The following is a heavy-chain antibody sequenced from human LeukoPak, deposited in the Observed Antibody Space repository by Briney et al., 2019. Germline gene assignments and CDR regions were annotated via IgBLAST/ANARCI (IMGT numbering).Heavy chain of an antibody. D-gene: IGHD3-22*01. CDR1: GYTFTDYY. J-gene: IGHJ3*02. V-gene: IGHV1-2*02. CDR2: INPNNGAT. CDR3: ARGEYVISGYRNDAFDI. Sequence: ASVKVSCKASGYTFTDYYMHWVRQAPGQRLEWMGWINPNNGATKFAQKFQGRVTMTRDTSINTAYMELTRLRSDDTAVYYCARGEYVISGYRNDAFDIWGQGTMVTVSS.